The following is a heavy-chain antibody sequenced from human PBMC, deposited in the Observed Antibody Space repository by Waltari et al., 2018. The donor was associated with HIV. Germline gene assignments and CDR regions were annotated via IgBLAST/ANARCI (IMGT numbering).Heavy chain of an antibody. CDR1: GGSISSGSYY. CDR2: IYPSGST. D-gene: IGHD2-15*01. V-gene: IGHV4-61*02. CDR3: ARVFCSGGSCYGDGRYGMDV. Sequence: QVQLQESGPGLVKPLQTLSLTCPVSGGSISSGSYYWNWIRQPAGKGREWIGRIYPSGSTNYNPSLKSRVTISVDTSKNQFSLKLSSVTAADTAVYYCARVFCSGGSCYGDGRYGMDVWGQGTTVTVSS. J-gene: IGHJ6*02.